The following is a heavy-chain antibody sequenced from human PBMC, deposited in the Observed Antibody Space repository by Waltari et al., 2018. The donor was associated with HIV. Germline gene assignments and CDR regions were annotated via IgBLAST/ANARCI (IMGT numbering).Heavy chain of an antibody. CDR1: GFTFSNAW. J-gene: IGHJ3*02. CDR2: IKSKTDGGTT. Sequence: EVQLVASGGGFVRTGGSLRLSCVASGFTFSNAWMSWVSQSLGKGLELVGRIKSKTDGGTTDYAAPVKGRFSISRDDSKNTLYMEMNSLKTEDTALYYCTTGFRVPAATLLNAFDIWGQGTLVTVSS. V-gene: IGHV3-15*01. CDR3: TTGFRVPAATLLNAFDI. D-gene: IGHD2-2*01.